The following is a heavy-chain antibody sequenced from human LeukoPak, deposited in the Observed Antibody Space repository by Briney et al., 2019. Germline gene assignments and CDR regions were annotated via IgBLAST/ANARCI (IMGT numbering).Heavy chain of an antibody. Sequence: PGGSLRLSCAASGFRFSRFGMHWVRQAPGKGLEWVAFIRYDGSQKYYPDSVKGRFTISRDNSKDTLYLQMNSLGAEETAVYYCAKDVLVVGGEDYHYGMDVWGQGTTVIVSS. V-gene: IGHV3-30*02. CDR2: IRYDGSQK. D-gene: IGHD1-26*01. CDR1: GFRFSRFG. CDR3: AKDVLVVGGEDYHYGMDV. J-gene: IGHJ6*02.